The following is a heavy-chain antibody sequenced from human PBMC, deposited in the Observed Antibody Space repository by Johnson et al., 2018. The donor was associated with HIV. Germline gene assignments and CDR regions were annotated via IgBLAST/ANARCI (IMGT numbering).Heavy chain of an antibody. J-gene: IGHJ3*02. Sequence: VQLVESGGGLVKPGGSLRLSCAASGFTFSNAWMNWVRQAPGKGLQWVGRIKSKPDGGSEDYAAPVKDSFTISRDDSKNTLYLQMNSLRAEDTAVYYCAREGDYVWGPGKVSDIWGQGTMVTVSS. CDR3: AREGDYVWGPGKVSDI. V-gene: IGHV3-15*01. CDR1: GFTFSNAW. CDR2: IKSKPDGGSE. D-gene: IGHD3-16*01.